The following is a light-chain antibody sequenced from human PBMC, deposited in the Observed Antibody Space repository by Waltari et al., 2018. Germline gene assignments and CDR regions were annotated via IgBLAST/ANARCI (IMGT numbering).Light chain of an antibody. CDR3: ATWDDSLSGVV. J-gene: IGLJ3*02. V-gene: IGLV1-44*01. Sequence: QSVLTQPPSSSGTPGQRVSISCSGDRSNVGDHPVNWYQKLPGTAPRLLVHYNTQRPSGVPDRFSGSKSGTSASLVISGLHSEDEADYYCATWDDSLSGVVFGGGTRLTVL. CDR1: RSNVGDHP. CDR2: YNT.